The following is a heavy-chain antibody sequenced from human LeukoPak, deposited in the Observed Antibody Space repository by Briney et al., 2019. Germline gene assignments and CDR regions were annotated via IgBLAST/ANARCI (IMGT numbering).Heavy chain of an antibody. CDR2: ISSSSSYI. CDR1: GFTFRSYV. J-gene: IGHJ4*02. CDR3: AVVVVPAAVDY. D-gene: IGHD2-2*01. Sequence: GGSLRLSCAASGFTFRSYVMHWVRQAPGKGLEWVSSISSSSSYIYYADSVKGRFTISRDNAKNSLYLQMNSLRAEDTAVYYCAVVVVPAAVDYWGQGTLVTVSS. V-gene: IGHV3-21*01.